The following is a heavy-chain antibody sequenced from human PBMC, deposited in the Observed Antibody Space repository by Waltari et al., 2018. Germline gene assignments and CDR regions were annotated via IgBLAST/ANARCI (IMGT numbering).Heavy chain of an antibody. D-gene: IGHD1-1*01. V-gene: IGHV4-30-4*01. CDR1: GGSVNNGEFF. CDR2: IYYSGGN. Sequence: QVQLQESGPGLVKPSQTLSLTCSVSGGSVNNGEFFWSWIRQPPGKGLEWVGYIYYSGGNYYNPSLKSRLTMSVDTSKNQFSLNLRSVTAADTAVYYCARREGYNSLDYWGQGILVTVSS. CDR3: ARREGYNSLDY. J-gene: IGHJ4*02.